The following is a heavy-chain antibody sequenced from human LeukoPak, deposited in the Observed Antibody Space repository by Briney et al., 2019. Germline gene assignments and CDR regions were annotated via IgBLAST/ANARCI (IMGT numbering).Heavy chain of an antibody. CDR3: ARRPRYYYDSSAYLGG. Sequence: SETLSLTCTVSGGSISSSSYYWGWIRQPPGKGLKWIGSIYYSGSTYYNPSLKSRVTISVDTSKNQFSLKLSSVTAADTAVYYCARRPRYYYDSSAYLGGWGQGTLVTVSS. J-gene: IGHJ4*02. V-gene: IGHV4-39*01. D-gene: IGHD3-22*01. CDR2: IYYSGST. CDR1: GGSISSSSYY.